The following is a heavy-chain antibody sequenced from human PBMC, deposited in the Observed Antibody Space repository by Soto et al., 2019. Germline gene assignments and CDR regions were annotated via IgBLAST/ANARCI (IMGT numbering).Heavy chain of an antibody. CDR2: ISGSGGST. CDR1: GFTLSSYA. J-gene: IGHJ4*02. D-gene: IGHD6-6*01. V-gene: IGHV3-23*01. Sequence: GGSLRLSCAASGFTLSSYAMSWVRPAPGKGLEWVSGISGSGGSTYSADSVKGRFTISRDNSKNTLYVQMNSLRAEDTAVYYCAKGSSSFSSSSGAAPGLFNYWGQGTLVTVSS. CDR3: AKGSSSFSSSSGAAPGLFNY.